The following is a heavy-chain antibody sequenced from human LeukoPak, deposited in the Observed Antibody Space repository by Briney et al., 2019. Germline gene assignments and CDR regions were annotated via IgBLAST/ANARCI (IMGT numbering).Heavy chain of an antibody. V-gene: IGHV3-9*01. D-gene: IGHD3-16*02. CDR2: ISWNSGSI. CDR1: GFTFDDYA. Sequence: GGSLRLSCAASGFTFDDYAMHWVRQAPGKGLEWVSGISWNSGSIGYADSVKGRFTISRDNDKNSLYMQMNSLRAEHTALYYCAKEVGSYVWGSYRYEGFDYWGQGTLVPVSS. J-gene: IGHJ4*02. CDR3: AKEVGSYVWGSYRYEGFDY.